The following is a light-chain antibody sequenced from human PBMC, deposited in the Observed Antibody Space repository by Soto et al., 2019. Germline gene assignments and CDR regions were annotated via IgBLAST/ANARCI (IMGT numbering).Light chain of an antibody. CDR2: AAS. V-gene: IGKV1-39*01. Sequence: DIQLTQSPSPLSASVGDRVAITCLASQSISTYLNWYQQKPGKAPKVLIYAASNLQSGVPPRFSGSGSGTDFTHTISSLQPEDVATYFCQQSYRTPITFGQGTRLEIK. CDR3: QQSYRTPIT. CDR1: QSISTY. J-gene: IGKJ5*01.